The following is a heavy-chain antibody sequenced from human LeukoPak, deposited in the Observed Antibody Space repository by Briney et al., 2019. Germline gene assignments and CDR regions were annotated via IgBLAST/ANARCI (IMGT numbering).Heavy chain of an antibody. CDR2: IYYSGST. CDR1: GGSVSSGIYY. D-gene: IGHD3-10*01. Sequence: PSQTLSLTCTVSGGSVSSGIYYWSWIRQPPGKGLEWIGYIYYSGSTNYNPSLKSRVTISVDTSKNQFSLKLSSVTAADTAVYYCAREADTRGRVDAFDIWGQGTMVTVSS. CDR3: AREADTRGRVDAFDI. V-gene: IGHV4-61*01. J-gene: IGHJ3*02.